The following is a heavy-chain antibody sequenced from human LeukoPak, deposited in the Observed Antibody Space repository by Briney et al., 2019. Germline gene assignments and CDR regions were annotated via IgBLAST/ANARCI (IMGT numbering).Heavy chain of an antibody. CDR2: IIHMFGKA. J-gene: IGHJ4*02. D-gene: IGHD4-17*01. Sequence: GGSVTVSCTASGGTFSSYAISWVRQAPGQGREGMGGIIHMFGKANYAQKFQGRVTITADKSTSTAYMELSSLRSEDTAVYYCARAPADYGDPHFDYWGQGTLVTVSS. V-gene: IGHV1-69*06. CDR3: ARAPADYGDPHFDY. CDR1: GGTFSSYA.